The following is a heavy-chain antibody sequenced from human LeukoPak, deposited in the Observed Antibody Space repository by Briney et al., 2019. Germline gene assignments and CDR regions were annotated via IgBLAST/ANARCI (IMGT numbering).Heavy chain of an antibody. D-gene: IGHD3-22*01. J-gene: IGHJ4*02. CDR3: ARPTPHYYDSSGYPLPFDY. V-gene: IGHV3-23*01. CDR1: GFTFSSYA. CDR2: ISGSGGST. Sequence: GGSLRLSCAASGFTFSSYAMSWVRQAPGKGLEWVSAISGSGGSTYYADSVKGRFTISRDNSKNTLYLQMNSLRAEDTAVYYYARPTPHYYDSSGYPLPFDYWGQGTLVTVSS.